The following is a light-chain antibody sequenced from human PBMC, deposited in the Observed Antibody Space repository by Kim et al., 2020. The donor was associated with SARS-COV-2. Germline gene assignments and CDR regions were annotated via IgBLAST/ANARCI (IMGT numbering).Light chain of an antibody. CDR3: NSRDSTDNHWV. CDR1: SLRDYY. Sequence: SSELTQDPAVSVALGQTVRITCQGDSLRDYYASWYQQKPGQAPVLVIYGKNNRPSGIPDRFSGSSSRNTASLTITGAQAEDEADYYCNSRDSTDNHWVFG. V-gene: IGLV3-19*01. J-gene: IGLJ3*02. CDR2: GKN.